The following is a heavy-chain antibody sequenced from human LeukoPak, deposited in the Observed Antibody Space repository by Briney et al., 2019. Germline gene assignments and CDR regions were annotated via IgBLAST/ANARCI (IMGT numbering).Heavy chain of an antibody. Sequence: PSETLSLTCTVSGGSISSSSYYWGWIRQPPGKGLEWIGSIYYSGSTYYNPSLKSRVTISVDTSKNQFSLKLSSVTAADTAAYYCAEESPDFNDAFDIWGQGTMVTVSS. J-gene: IGHJ3*02. CDR1: GGSISSSSYY. CDR3: AEESPDFNDAFDI. V-gene: IGHV4-39*01. D-gene: IGHD3-3*01. CDR2: IYYSGST.